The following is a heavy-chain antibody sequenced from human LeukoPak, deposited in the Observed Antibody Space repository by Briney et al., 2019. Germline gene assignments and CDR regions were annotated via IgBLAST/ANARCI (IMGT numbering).Heavy chain of an antibody. Sequence: GGSLRLSCAASGFTFSNYWMTWVRQAPGKGLGWVANIKQDGSEKYYVDSVKGRFTISRDEAKNSLYLQMNSLRAEDTAVYYCAKAGYYDSSGYYLFFDYWGQGTLVTVSS. V-gene: IGHV3-7*03. D-gene: IGHD3-22*01. CDR3: AKAGYYDSSGYYLFFDY. CDR2: IKQDGSEK. CDR1: GFTFSNYW. J-gene: IGHJ4*02.